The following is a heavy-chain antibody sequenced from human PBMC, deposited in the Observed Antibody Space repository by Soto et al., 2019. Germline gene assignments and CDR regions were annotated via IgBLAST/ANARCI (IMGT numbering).Heavy chain of an antibody. D-gene: IGHD4-17*01. J-gene: IGHJ4*02. CDR2: IIGYNGDT. V-gene: IGHV1-18*04. CDR3: ARVSTTVTILEADFDS. CDR1: GYSFTNYG. Sequence: SLKVSFNASGYSFTNYGIIWARQAPVQGLEWMGWIIGYNGDTNYAQMFQGRVTMTSDTSTSTAYMDLRSLRSDDTAIYYCARVSTTVTILEADFDSWGQGTLVTVSS.